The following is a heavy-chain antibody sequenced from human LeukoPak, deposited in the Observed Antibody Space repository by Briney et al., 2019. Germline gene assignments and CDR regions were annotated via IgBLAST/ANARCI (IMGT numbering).Heavy chain of an antibody. CDR1: GFTFSSYA. CDR2: MSYDGSTT. CDR3: ARVLQQQLVQLPFDY. Sequence: GGSLRLSCAASGFTFSSYAMHWVRQTPGKGLEWVAAMSYDGSTTYYADSVKGRFTVSRDSSKNTLFLQMNSLRAEDTAVYYCARVLQQQLVQLPFDYWGQGTLVTVSS. D-gene: IGHD6-13*01. V-gene: IGHV3-30*04. J-gene: IGHJ4*02.